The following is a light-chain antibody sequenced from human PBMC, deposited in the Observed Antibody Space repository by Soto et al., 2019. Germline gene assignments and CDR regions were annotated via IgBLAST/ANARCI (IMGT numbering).Light chain of an antibody. CDR1: QSVSSSY. CDR2: GAS. CDR3: QQYGSSPDT. Sequence: EIVLTQSPGTLSLSPGERATLSCRASQSVSSSYLAWYQQKPGQAPRLLIYGASSRATGIPDRFSGSGSGXXXXXTISRLEPEDFAVYYCQQYGSSPDTFGQGTKLEIK. J-gene: IGKJ2*01. V-gene: IGKV3-20*01.